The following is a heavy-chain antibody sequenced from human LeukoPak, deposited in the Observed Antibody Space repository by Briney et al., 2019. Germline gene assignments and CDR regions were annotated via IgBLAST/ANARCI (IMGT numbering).Heavy chain of an antibody. J-gene: IGHJ4*02. Sequence: GGSLRLSCAASGFTFSSYAMHWVRQAPGKGLEWVAVISYDGSNKYYADSVKGRFTISRDNSKNTLYLQMNSLRAVDTAVYYCARDTAGTIDYWGQGTLVTVSS. CDR2: ISYDGSNK. CDR3: ARDTAGTIDY. D-gene: IGHD6-13*01. V-gene: IGHV3-30-3*01. CDR1: GFTFSSYA.